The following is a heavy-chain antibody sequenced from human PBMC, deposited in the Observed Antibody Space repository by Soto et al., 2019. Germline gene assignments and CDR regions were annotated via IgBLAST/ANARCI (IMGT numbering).Heavy chain of an antibody. Sequence: ETLSLTCTVSGGSTSSYYWSWIRQPPGKGLEWIGYIYYSGSTNYNPSLKSRVTISVDTSKNQFSLKLSSVTAADTAVYYCARRYGGNFDYWGQGTQVTVS. D-gene: IGHD3-16*01. J-gene: IGHJ4*02. CDR3: ARRYGGNFDY. CDR2: IYYSGST. CDR1: GGSTSSYY. V-gene: IGHV4-59*01.